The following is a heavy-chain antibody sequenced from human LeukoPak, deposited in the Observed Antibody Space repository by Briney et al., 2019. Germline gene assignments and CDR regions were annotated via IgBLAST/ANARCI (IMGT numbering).Heavy chain of an antibody. CDR3: ARSLRTFVTVTTIFDY. D-gene: IGHD4-17*01. J-gene: IGHJ4*02. V-gene: IGHV1-2*02. CDR2: INPHSGDT. CDR1: GYSFTGYY. Sequence: ASVKVSCKTSGYSFTGYYIHWVRQAPGQGLEWMGWINPHSGDTTYAQKFQGRVTMTRDTSISTAYMELSRLRSDDTAMYYCARSLRTFVTVTTIFDYWGQGTLVTVSS.